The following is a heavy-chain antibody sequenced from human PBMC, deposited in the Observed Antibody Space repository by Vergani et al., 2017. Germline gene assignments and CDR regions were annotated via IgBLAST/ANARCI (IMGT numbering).Heavy chain of an antibody. Sequence: EVQLLESGGGLVQPGGSLRLSCAASGFTFRSYAMSWVRQAPGKGLEWVSAISGSGGSTYYADSVKGRFTISRDNSKNTLYLQMNSLRAEDTAVYYCAKDQVILLWFGELNRGRDAFDIWGQGTMVTVSS. CDR3: AKDQVILLWFGELNRGRDAFDI. V-gene: IGHV3-23*01. D-gene: IGHD3-10*01. J-gene: IGHJ3*02. CDR2: ISGSGGST. CDR1: GFTFRSYA.